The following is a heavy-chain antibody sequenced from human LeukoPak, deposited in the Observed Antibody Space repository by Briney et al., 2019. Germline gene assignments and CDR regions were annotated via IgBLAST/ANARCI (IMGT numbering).Heavy chain of an antibody. CDR2: IIPIFGTA. J-gene: IGHJ6*03. Sequence: SVKVFCKASGGTFSSYAISWVRQAPGQGLEWMGGIIPIFGTANYAQKFQGRVTITADESTSTAYMELSSLRSEDTAVYYCARGWFGAEDYYYYMDVWGKGTTVTISS. CDR3: ARGWFGAEDYYYYMDV. V-gene: IGHV1-69*13. CDR1: GGTFSSYA. D-gene: IGHD3-10*01.